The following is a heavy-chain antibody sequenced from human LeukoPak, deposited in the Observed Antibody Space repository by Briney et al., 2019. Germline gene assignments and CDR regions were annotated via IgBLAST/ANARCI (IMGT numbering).Heavy chain of an antibody. V-gene: IGHV1-58*02. CDR2: IVVGSGNT. CDR3: AADLNYYDSCGSGDY. D-gene: IGHD3-22*01. Sequence: SVRDSCKASGFTFTSSAMQWVRQARGQRLEWIGWIVVGSGNTNYAQKFQETVTITRDMSTSTAYMELTSLRSEDTAVYYCAADLNYYDSCGSGDYWGQGTLESVSS. CDR1: GFTFTSSA. J-gene: IGHJ4*02.